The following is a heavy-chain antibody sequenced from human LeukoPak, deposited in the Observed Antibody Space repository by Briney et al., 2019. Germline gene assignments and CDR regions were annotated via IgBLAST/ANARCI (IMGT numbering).Heavy chain of an antibody. Sequence: GESLKISCKGSGYSFTSYWIGWVRQMPGKGLEWMGIIYPGDSDTRYSPSFQGQVTISADKSISTAYLQWSSLKASDTAMYYRASRPLLSSAAAESPGAFDSWGQGTMVTVSS. V-gene: IGHV5-51*01. D-gene: IGHD6-13*01. J-gene: IGHJ3*02. CDR1: GYSFTSYW. CDR2: IYPGDSDT. CDR3: ASRPLLSSAAAESPGAFDS.